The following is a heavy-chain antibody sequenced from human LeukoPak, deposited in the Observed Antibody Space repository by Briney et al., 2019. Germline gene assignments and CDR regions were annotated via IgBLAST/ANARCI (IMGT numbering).Heavy chain of an antibody. D-gene: IGHD6-19*01. CDR1: GFTFSSYG. CDR2: ISYDGSNK. V-gene: IGHV3-30*18. J-gene: IGHJ3*02. CDR3: AKDQEAVAGTNAFDI. Sequence: GGSLRLSCAASGFTFSSYGMHWVRQAPGKGLEWVAVISYDGSNKYYADSVKGRFTISRDNSKNTLYLQMNSLRAEDTAVYYCAKDQEAVAGTNAFDIWGQGTMVTVSS.